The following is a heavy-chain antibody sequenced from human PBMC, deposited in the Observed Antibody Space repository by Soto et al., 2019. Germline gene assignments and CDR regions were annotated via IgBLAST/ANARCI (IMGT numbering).Heavy chain of an antibody. CDR2: IYSGGST. D-gene: IGHD6-13*01. CDR3: ARAEGTAAAGAYYYYYGMDV. V-gene: IGHV3-53*01. J-gene: IGHJ6*02. Sequence: GGSLRLSCAASGFTVSSNYMSWVRQAPGKGLEWVSVIYSGGSTYYADSVKGRFTISRDNSKNTRYLQMNSLRAEDTAVYYCARAEGTAAAGAYYYYYGMDVWGQETTLTVSS. CDR1: GFTVSSNY.